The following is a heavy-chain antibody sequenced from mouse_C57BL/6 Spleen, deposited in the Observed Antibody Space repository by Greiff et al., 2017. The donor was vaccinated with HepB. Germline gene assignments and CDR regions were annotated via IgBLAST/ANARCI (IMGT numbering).Heavy chain of an antibody. CDR2: IDPETGGT. CDR3: TFTTVVDYYAMDD. CDR1: GYTFTDYE. J-gene: IGHJ4*01. D-gene: IGHD1-1*01. V-gene: IGHV1-15*01. Sequence: VKLQESGAELVRPGASVTLSCKASGYTFTDYEMHWVKQTPVHGLEWIGAIDPETGGTAYNQKFMGKAILTADKSSSTAYMELRSLTSEDSAVYYCTFTTVVDYYAMDDWGQGTSVTVSS.